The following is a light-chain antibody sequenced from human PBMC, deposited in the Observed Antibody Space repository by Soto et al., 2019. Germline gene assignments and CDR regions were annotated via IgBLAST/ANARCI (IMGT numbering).Light chain of an antibody. Sequence: QSALTQPASVSGSPGQSITISCTGTSSDVGGYNYVSWFQQHPGKAPKLMIYAVSYRPSGVSTCFSGSKSGNTASLTISGLQAEDEADYYCAGWDDSLSGQVFGGGTKLTVL. CDR1: SSDVGGYNY. J-gene: IGLJ3*02. V-gene: IGLV2-14*01. CDR3: AGWDDSLSGQV. CDR2: AVS.